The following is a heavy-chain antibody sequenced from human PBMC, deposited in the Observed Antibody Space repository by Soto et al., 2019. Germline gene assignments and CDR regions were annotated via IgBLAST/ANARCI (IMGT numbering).Heavy chain of an antibody. V-gene: IGHV3-9*01. CDR1: GLNFDDFA. CDR3: AKGRNDFWSPYYFDS. Sequence: EVQLVEAGGRLVQPGRSLRLSCVGTGLNFDDFAMHWVRQAPGKGLEWVSGITWNSRVLAYADSVKGRVTISRDNARNSLYLQMDSLRDEDTALYYCAKGRNDFWSPYYFDSWGQGTLVTVSS. CDR2: ITWNSRVL. J-gene: IGHJ4*02. D-gene: IGHD3-3*01.